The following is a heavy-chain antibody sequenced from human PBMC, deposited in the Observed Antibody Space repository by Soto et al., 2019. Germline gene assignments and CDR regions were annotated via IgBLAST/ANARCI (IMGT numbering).Heavy chain of an antibody. CDR2: INPSGGST. CDR1: GYTFTSYY. CDR3: ARGPYYDFWSGYPEPYYFDY. J-gene: IGHJ4*02. V-gene: IGHV1-46*01. D-gene: IGHD3-3*01. Sequence: ASVKVSCKASGYTFTSYYVHWVRQAPGQGLEWMGIINPSGGSTSYAQKFQGRVTMTRDTSTSTVYMELSSLRSEDTAVYYCARGPYYDFWSGYPEPYYFDYWGQGTLVTVSS.